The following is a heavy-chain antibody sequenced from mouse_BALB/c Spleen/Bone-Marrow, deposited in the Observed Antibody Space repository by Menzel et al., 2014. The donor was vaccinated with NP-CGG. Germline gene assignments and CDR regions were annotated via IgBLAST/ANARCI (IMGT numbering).Heavy chain of an antibody. J-gene: IGHJ3*01. CDR3: ARDVGYGNYFVY. Sequence: EVKLMESGGGLVQPGDSLRLSCATSGFTFSDFYMEWVRQPPGKRLEWIAPSRNRAKYYTTEYSASVKGRFIVSRDTSQSVLYLQMNALRAEDTAIYYCARDVGYGNYFVYWGQGTLVTVSA. D-gene: IGHD2-10*02. CDR2: SRNRAKYYTT. CDR1: GFTFSDFY. V-gene: IGHV7-1*02.